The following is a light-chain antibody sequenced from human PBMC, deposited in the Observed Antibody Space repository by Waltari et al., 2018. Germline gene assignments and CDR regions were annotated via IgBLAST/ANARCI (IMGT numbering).Light chain of an antibody. CDR2: GVS. Sequence: QSALTQSASVSGSPGQSITISCAGTSSDVGAYNFVSWYQQHAGKAPKVMIYGVSNRPSGVSNRFSGSKSGNTASLTISGLQAEDEADYYCKSYTNSNTYVFGTGTKVTVL. V-gene: IGLV2-14*03. J-gene: IGLJ1*01. CDR1: SSDVGAYNF. CDR3: KSYTNSNTYV.